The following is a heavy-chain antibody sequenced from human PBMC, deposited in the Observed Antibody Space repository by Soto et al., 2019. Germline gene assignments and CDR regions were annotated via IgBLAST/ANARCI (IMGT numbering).Heavy chain of an antibody. Sequence: QVQLVQSGAEVKKPGSSVKVSCKASGGTFSSYAISWVRQAPGQGLEWMGGIIPIFGTANYAQKFQGRVTITADKSTGKAYMELSSMRSEDTALYYCARDQGGYSRYADSYSGMDFWGQGTLVTVSS. V-gene: IGHV1-69*06. CDR1: GGTFSSYA. CDR2: IIPIFGTA. J-gene: IGHJ6*02. CDR3: ARDQGGYSRYADSYSGMDF. D-gene: IGHD5-12*01.